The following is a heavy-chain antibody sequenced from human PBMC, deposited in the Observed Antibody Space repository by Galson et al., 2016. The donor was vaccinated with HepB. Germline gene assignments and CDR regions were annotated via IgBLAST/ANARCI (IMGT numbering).Heavy chain of an antibody. Sequence: SLRLSCAASGFTFSNAWMSWVRQAPGKGLEWVGRIKSKTDGGTTDYAAPAKGRFSIPRDDSKNTLYLQMNSLKTEDTAVYYCRYGMDVWGQGTTVTVSS. CDR2: IKSKTDGGTT. CDR1: GFTFSNAW. V-gene: IGHV3-15*01. CDR3: RYGMDV. J-gene: IGHJ6*02.